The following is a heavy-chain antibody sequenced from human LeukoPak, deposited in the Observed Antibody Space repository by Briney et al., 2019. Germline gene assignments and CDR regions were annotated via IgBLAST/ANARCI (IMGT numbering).Heavy chain of an antibody. CDR2: IKVVGSDK. CDR3: VRGGGTFDY. CDR1: GFKFDTYW. V-gene: IGHV3-7*01. J-gene: IGHJ4*02. D-gene: IGHD3-16*01. Sequence: GGSLRLSCAASGFKFDTYWMSWVRQAPGKGLEWVANIKVVGSDKNYVDSVKGRFTISRDNGKNSLFLQMSGLRADDTAVYYCVRGGGTFDYWGQGTLVTVSS.